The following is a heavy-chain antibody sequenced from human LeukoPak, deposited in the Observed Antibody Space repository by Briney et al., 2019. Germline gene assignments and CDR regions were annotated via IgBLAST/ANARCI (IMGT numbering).Heavy chain of an antibody. D-gene: IGHD1-1*01. V-gene: IGHV3-23*01. CDR3: ATGELEEDYFDY. CDR1: GFTFSCYA. CDR2: ISGSGGRT. Sequence: GGSLRLSCSASGFTFSCYAMSWVRQAPGRGLEWVSAISGSGGRTYYANTVKGRFTISRDNSKNTLNLQMNSLRAEDTAVYYCATGELEEDYFDYWGQGTLVTVSS. J-gene: IGHJ4*02.